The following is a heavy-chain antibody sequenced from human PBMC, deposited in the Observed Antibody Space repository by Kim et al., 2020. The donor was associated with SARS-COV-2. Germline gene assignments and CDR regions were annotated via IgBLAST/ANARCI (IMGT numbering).Heavy chain of an antibody. CDR1: GCTFSSYA. V-gene: IGHV1-69*13. CDR2: IIPIFGTA. Sequence: SVKVSCKASGCTFSSYAISWVRQAPGQGLEWMGGIIPIFGTANYAQKFQGRVTITADESTSTAYMELSSLRSEDTAVYYCARDSEGYNGGFDYWGQGTLGTVSS. J-gene: IGHJ4*02. CDR3: ARDSEGYNGGFDY. D-gene: IGHD3-16*01.